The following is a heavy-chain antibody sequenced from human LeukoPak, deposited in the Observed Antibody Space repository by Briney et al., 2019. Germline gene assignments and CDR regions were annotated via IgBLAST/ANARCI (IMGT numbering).Heavy chain of an antibody. Sequence: SETLSLTCTVSGGSVSSSDYYWGWIRQPPGKGLEWIGDIFYIEKTNYNPSLKSRVTISVDTSKNQFSLKLTSVTAADTAVYYCARVFDSWGQGTLVTVSS. CDR1: GGSVSSSDYY. CDR3: ARVFDS. CDR2: IFYIEKT. V-gene: IGHV4-39*07. J-gene: IGHJ4*02.